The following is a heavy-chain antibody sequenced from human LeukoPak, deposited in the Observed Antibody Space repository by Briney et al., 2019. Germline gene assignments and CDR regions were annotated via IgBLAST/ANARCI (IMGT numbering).Heavy chain of an antibody. CDR1: GFPYDVQT. J-gene: IGHJ4*02. Sequence: GGSLRLSCVASGFPYDVQTMSWVRPAPGKGLEWVTSMREDGREIHYVDSVKGRFTISRDNPKNSLYLQMNSLRAEDTAVYYCARGGATGGRFENWGQGTLVTVSS. CDR2: MREDGREI. CDR3: ARGGATGGRFEN. D-gene: IGHD1-26*01. V-gene: IGHV3-7*01.